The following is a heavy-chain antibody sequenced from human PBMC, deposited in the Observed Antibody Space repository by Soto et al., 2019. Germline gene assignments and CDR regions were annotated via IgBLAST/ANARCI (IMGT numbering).Heavy chain of an antibody. CDR1: GFTFSSYA. CDR2: ISGSGGST. Sequence: GGSLRLSCAASGFTFSSYAMCWVRQAPGKGLEWVSAISGSGGSTYYADSVKGRFTISRDNSKNTLYLQMSSLRAEDTAVYYCAKAGYCSSATCATRYYYMDVWGKGTTVTVSS. D-gene: IGHD2-2*01. V-gene: IGHV3-23*01. J-gene: IGHJ6*03. CDR3: AKAGYCSSATCATRYYYMDV.